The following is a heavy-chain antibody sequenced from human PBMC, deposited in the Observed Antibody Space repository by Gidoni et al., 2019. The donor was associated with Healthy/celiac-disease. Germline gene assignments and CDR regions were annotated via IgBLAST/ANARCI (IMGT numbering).Heavy chain of an antibody. V-gene: IGHV3-23*01. CDR3: ATRTVGYCSGGSCYTLDYMDV. D-gene: IGHD2-15*01. J-gene: IGHJ6*03. CDR2: ISGSCGST. Sequence: EVQLLESGGGLVQPGGSLRLSCAASGFTFSSYAMSWVRQAPGKGLEWVSAISGSCGSTYYADSVKGRFTISRDNAKNTLYLQMNSLRAEDTAVYYCATRTVGYCSGGSCYTLDYMDVWGKGTTVTVSS. CDR1: GFTFSSYA.